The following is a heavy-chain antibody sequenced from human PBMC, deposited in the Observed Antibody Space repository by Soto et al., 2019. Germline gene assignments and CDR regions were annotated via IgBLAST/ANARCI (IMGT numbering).Heavy chain of an antibody. CDR2: FIPVYRTL. CDR3: ATGVIWIGYFTVDS. V-gene: IGHV1-69*13. J-gene: IGHJ4*02. CDR1: GCSFGKSA. D-gene: IGHD3-3*01. Sequence: ASVQVSCQASGCSFGKSAINGVRQTPGQGLEWLGGFIPVYRTLNYAQKFQGRVTITADESTGTAYMTLSSLASDDTAVYYCATGVIWIGYFTVDSWGQGTRATVSS.